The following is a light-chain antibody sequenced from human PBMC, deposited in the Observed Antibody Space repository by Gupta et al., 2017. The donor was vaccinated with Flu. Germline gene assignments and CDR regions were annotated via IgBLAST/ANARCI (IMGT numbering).Light chain of an antibody. CDR3: QQEWDWPNT. J-gene: IGKJ4*01. CDR1: QRVGSL. V-gene: IGKV3-15*01. CDR2: GTS. Sequence: PAPLPVSPGERATLSCRASQRVGSLLAWYQQKPGQAPRLLIYGTSTSVNGVPARISGSGSATEFSLTISSRQSQDFAVYYCQQEWDWPNTFGGGTKVEIK.